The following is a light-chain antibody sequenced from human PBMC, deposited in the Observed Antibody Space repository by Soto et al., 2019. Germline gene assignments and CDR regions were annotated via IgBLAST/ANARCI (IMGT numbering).Light chain of an antibody. J-gene: IGLJ1*01. V-gene: IGLV2-18*02. Sequence: QSVLTKPPSVSGSPGQSVTISCTGTSSDIGAYNRVSWYQQSPGAAPRLMICDVNNRPSGVPERFSGSKSGNTASLTIFGLQAEDEADYYCNSFTTSDTYVFGTGTKLTVL. CDR2: DVN. CDR3: NSFTTSDTYV. CDR1: SSDIGAYNR.